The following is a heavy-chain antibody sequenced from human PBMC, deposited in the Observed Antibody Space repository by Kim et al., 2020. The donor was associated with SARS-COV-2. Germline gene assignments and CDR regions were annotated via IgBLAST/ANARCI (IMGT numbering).Heavy chain of an antibody. CDR3: AKDIVVGATYYYYGMDV. CDR1: GFTFDDYA. J-gene: IGHJ6*02. CDR2: ISWNSGSI. V-gene: IGHV3-9*01. D-gene: IGHD1-26*01. Sequence: GGSLRLSCAASGFTFDDYAMHWVRQAPGKGLEWVSGISWNSGSIGYADSVKGRFTISRDNAKNSLYLQMNSLRAEDTALYYCAKDIVVGATYYYYGMDVWGQGTPVTVSS.